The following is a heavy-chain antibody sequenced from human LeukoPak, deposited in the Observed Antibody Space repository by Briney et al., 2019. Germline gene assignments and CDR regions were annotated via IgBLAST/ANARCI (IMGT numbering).Heavy chain of an antibody. D-gene: IGHD2-8*02. CDR2: ISGSGGNT. CDR3: ATYRQVLLPFES. Sequence: PGGSLRLSCAASGFTFSSYVMSWVRQAPGKGLEWVSDISGSGGNTDYADSAKGRFTISRDNSKNMMYLQMKSLRAEDTAVYYCATYRQVLLPFESWGQGTLVTVSS. V-gene: IGHV3-23*01. CDR1: GFTFSSYV. J-gene: IGHJ4*02.